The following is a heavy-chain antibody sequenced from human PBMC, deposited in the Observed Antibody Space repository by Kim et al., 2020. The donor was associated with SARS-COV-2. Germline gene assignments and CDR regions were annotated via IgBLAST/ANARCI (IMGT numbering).Heavy chain of an antibody. J-gene: IGHJ3*02. D-gene: IGHD6-6*01. V-gene: IGHV4-59*08. Sequence: PSLQSRVTISVDTSKNQFSRKLSSVTAADTAVYYCARHESGSSSGDAFDIWGQGTMVTVSS. CDR3: ARHESGSSSGDAFDI.